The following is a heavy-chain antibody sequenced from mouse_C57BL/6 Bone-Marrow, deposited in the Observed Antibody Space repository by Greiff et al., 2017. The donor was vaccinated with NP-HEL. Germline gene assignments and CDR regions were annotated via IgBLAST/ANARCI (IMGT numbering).Heavy chain of an antibody. D-gene: IGHD2-1*01. CDR2: IYPGSGST. J-gene: IGHJ3*01. CDR3: ARRLYGTRAWFAY. Sequence: VQLQQPGAELVKPGASVKMSCKASGYTFTSYWITWVKQRPGQGLEWIGDIYPGSGSTNYNEKFKSKATLTVDTSSSTAYMQLSSLTSEDSAVYYCARRLYGTRAWFAYWGQGTLVTVSA. CDR1: GYTFTSYW. V-gene: IGHV1-55*01.